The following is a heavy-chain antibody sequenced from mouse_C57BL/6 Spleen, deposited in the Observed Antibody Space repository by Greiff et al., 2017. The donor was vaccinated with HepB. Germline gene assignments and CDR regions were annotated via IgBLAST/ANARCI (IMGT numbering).Heavy chain of an antibody. Sequence: QVQLQQSGAELVRPGSSVKLSCKASGYTFTSYWMHWVKQRPIQGLEWIGNIDPSDSETHYNQKFKDKATLTVDKSSSTAYMQLSSLTSEDSAVYYCARLGDGNYLPYWYFDVWGTGTTVTVSS. CDR3: ARLGDGNYLPYWYFDV. CDR2: IDPSDSET. J-gene: IGHJ1*03. D-gene: IGHD2-1*01. CDR1: GYTFTSYW. V-gene: IGHV1-52*01.